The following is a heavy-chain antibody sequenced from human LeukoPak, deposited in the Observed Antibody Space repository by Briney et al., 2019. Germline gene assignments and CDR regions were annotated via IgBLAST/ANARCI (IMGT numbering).Heavy chain of an antibody. CDR2: IDNSGST. CDR3: ARGQWELLRYNYIDA. J-gene: IGHJ6*03. Sequence: SETLSLTLTVSLGSLTSFYWNWIRPPAGKGLGGMGRIDNSGSTNYNPSLKSRVTMSVDTSKNQFSLRLSSVTAADTAVYYCARGQWELLRYNYIDAWGKGTTVTVSS. V-gene: IGHV4-4*07. D-gene: IGHD1-26*01. CDR1: LGSLTSFY.